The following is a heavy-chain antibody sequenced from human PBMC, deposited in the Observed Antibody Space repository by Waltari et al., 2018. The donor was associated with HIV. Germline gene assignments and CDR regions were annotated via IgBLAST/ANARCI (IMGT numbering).Heavy chain of an antibody. CDR3: AKRFCSSTTCYIPDAFDI. CDR1: GFIVSSSY. V-gene: IGHV3-53*01. J-gene: IGHJ3*02. Sequence: EVQLVESGGGLIQPGGSLRLSCAASGFIVSSSYMSWVRQYPGKGVDWGSLIYSIVSTQDADSVRGRFTISRDTAKNTMYLQMNSLRAEDTAKYYCAKRFCSSTTCYIPDAFDIWGQGTLVTVSS. CDR2: IYSIVST. D-gene: IGHD2-2*02.